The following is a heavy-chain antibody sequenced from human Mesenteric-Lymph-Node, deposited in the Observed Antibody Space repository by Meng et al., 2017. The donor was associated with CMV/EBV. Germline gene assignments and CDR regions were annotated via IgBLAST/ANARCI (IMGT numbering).Heavy chain of an antibody. CDR2: INGDGSST. D-gene: IGHD3-10*01. Sequence: SCKASGFTFSSYWMHWVRQAPGKGLVWVSRINGDGSSTSYGDSVKGRFTISRDNAKNTLYLQMNSLRAEDTAVYYCARDDYYGSGRGMDVWGQGTTVTVSS. V-gene: IGHV3-74*01. J-gene: IGHJ6*02. CDR3: ARDDYYGSGRGMDV. CDR1: GFTFSSYW.